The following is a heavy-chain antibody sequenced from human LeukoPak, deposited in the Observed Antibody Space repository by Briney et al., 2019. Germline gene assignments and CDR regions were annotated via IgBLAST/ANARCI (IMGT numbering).Heavy chain of an antibody. CDR2: ISGSSSYI. D-gene: IGHD3-22*01. V-gene: IGHV3-21*01. CDR3: AREKPALTYYYDSSGYYYFDY. Sequence: GGSLRLSCAASGFTFSSYSMNWVRQAPGKGLEWVSSISGSSSYIYYADSVKGRFTISRDNAKNSLYLQMNSLRAEDTAVYYCAREKPALTYYYDSSGYYYFDYWGQGTLVTVSS. CDR1: GFTFSSYS. J-gene: IGHJ4*02.